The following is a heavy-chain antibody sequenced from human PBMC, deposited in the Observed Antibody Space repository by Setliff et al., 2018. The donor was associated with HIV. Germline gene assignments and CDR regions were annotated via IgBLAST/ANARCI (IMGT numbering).Heavy chain of an antibody. CDR1: GGSISSYY. D-gene: IGHD2-15*01. V-gene: IGHV4-59*08. CDR3: ATTDCSGADCPQMYDY. CDR2: IYYSGST. J-gene: IGHJ4*02. Sequence: SETLSLTCTVSGGSISSYYWSWIRQPAGKGLEWIGYIYYSGSTYYNPSLKSRVTISVDTSKNQFSLKLSSVTAADTAVYYCATTDCSGADCPQMYDYWGQGTLVTVSS.